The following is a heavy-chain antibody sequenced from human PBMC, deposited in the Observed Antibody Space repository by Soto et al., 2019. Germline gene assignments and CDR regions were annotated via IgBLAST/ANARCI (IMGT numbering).Heavy chain of an antibody. CDR1: GFTFSDYY. CDR3: ARGSLGAPSSLDY. D-gene: IGHD6-6*01. J-gene: IGHJ4*02. Sequence: KPGGSLRLSCAASGFTFSDYYMSWIRQAPGKGLEWVSYISSSSSYTNYADSVKGRFTISRDNAKNSLYLQMNSLRAEDTAVYYCARGSLGAPSSLDYWGQGTLVTVSS. CDR2: ISSSSSYT. V-gene: IGHV3-11*06.